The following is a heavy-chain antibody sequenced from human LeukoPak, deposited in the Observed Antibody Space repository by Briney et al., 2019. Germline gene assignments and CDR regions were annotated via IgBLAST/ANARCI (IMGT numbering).Heavy chain of an antibody. D-gene: IGHD1-14*01. CDR1: GFTVSSNY. CDR2: IYSGGST. CDR3: ARDRSVRTTTGWFDP. J-gene: IGHJ5*02. Sequence: PGGSLRLSCVVSGFTVSSNYMNWVRQAPGKGLEWVSVIYSGGSTYYADSVKGRFTISRDNSKNTLYLQMNSLGGDDTAIYYCARDRSVRTTTGWFDPWGQGTLVTVSS. V-gene: IGHV3-53*01.